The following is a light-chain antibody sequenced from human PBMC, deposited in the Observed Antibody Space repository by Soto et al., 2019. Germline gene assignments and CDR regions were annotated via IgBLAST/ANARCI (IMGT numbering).Light chain of an antibody. CDR3: QQRTNGLT. CDR2: DAS. V-gene: IGKV3-11*01. Sequence: IVLTQSPATLSLSPGERTPLSCRASQTVSRYLAWYQQRPGQAPRLLIYDASKRATGIPARLSGSGFGTDFTLTISSLEPEDFAVYYCQQRTNGLTFGGGTKVQIK. J-gene: IGKJ4*01. CDR1: QTVSRY.